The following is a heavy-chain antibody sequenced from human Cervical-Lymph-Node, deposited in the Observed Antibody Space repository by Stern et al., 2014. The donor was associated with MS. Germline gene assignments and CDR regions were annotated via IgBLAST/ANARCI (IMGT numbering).Heavy chain of an antibody. CDR1: GFTFSSYA. CDR2: ISYDGSNK. J-gene: IGHJ6*02. Sequence: QVQLVESGGGVVQPGRSLRLSCAASGFTFSSYAMHWVRQAPGKGLEWVAVISYDGSNKYYADSVKGRFTISRDNSKNTLYLQMNSLRAEDTAVYYCARGPYYYYGMDVWGQGTTVTVSS. CDR3: ARGPYYYYGMDV. V-gene: IGHV3-30-3*01.